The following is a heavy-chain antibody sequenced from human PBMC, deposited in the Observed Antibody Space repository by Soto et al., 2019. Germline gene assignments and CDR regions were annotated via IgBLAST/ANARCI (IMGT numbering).Heavy chain of an antibody. J-gene: IGHJ3*02. Sequence: GASVKVSCKASGYTFITYDINWVRQAPGQGLEWMGWMDPDTGGTNYAQKLQGRVTMTTDTSTNTAYMELRSLRSDDTAVYYCARLIVYYYDSSCYLGEDAFDSWGQGKMVTVSS. D-gene: IGHD3-22*01. CDR3: ARLIVYYYDSSCYLGEDAFDS. V-gene: IGHV1-18*01. CDR1: GYTFITYD. CDR2: MDPDTGGT.